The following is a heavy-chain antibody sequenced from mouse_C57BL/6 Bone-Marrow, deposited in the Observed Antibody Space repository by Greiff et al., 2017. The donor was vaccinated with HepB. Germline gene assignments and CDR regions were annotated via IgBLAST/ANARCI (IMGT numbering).Heavy chain of an antibody. Sequence: QVQLQQPGAELVKPGASVKMSCKASGYTFTSYWITWVKQRPGQGLEWIGDIYPGSGSTNYNEKFKSKATLTVDTSSSTAYMQLSSLTSEDSAVYYCARCPLYEGYYVGYFDYWGQGTTLTVSS. CDR1: GYTFTSYW. J-gene: IGHJ2*01. V-gene: IGHV1-55*01. CDR3: ARCPLYEGYYVGYFDY. CDR2: IYPGSGST. D-gene: IGHD2-3*01.